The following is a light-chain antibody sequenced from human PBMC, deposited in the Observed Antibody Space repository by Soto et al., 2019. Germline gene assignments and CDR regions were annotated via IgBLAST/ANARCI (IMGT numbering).Light chain of an antibody. Sequence: QSAPTQPASVSGSPGQSITISCRGTSSDVGTYKLVSWYQQHPGKAPKLIIYEDTKRPSGVSYRFSGSKSGNTASLTISGLQAEDEADYYCCSYTGSNSWLFGGGTKLTVL. V-gene: IGLV2-23*01. CDR3: CSYTGSNSWL. CDR2: EDT. J-gene: IGLJ3*02. CDR1: SSDVGTYKL.